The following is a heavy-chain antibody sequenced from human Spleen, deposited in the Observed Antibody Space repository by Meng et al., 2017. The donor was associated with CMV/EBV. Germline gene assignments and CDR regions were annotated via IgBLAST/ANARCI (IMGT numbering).Heavy chain of an antibody. CDR1: GGSISSGNYY. D-gene: IGHD3-10*01. CDR2: IYHGGTT. Sequence: SETLSLTCTVSGGSISSGNYYWGWIRQPPGKGLEWIGSIYHGGTTYYNPFIKSRVTISIDTSKNQFYLKLSSVTAADTAVYYCARVWFGELFPDYWGQGTLVTVSS. V-gene: IGHV4-39*07. J-gene: IGHJ4*02. CDR3: ARVWFGELFPDY.